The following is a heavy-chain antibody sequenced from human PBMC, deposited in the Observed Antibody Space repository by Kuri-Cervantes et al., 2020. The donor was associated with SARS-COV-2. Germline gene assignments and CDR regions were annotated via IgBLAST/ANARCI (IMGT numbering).Heavy chain of an antibody. CDR2: ISSGGGT. Sequence: GGSLRLSCAASGFTFSGSAMHWVRQASGKGLEWVSIISSGGGTYYADSVKGRFTISRDNAKNSLYLQMNSLRAEDTAVYYCARYRAIPGGGLDYWGQGPL. J-gene: IGHJ4*02. CDR1: GFTFSGSA. V-gene: IGHV3-53*01. D-gene: IGHD2-2*01. CDR3: ARYRAIPGGGLDY.